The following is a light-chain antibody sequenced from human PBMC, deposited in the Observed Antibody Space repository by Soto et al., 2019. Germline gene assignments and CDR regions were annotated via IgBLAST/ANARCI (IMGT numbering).Light chain of an antibody. CDR2: GAS. Sequence: EIVLTQSPGTLSLSPGERAILSCRASQSVSSSYLAWYQQKPGQAPRLLIYGASSRATGIPDRFSGSGSGTDFTLTISRLEPEDFAVYYCQQYGSSPPRFTFGPGTKVDIK. CDR1: QSVSSSY. V-gene: IGKV3-20*01. CDR3: QQYGSSPPRFT. J-gene: IGKJ3*01.